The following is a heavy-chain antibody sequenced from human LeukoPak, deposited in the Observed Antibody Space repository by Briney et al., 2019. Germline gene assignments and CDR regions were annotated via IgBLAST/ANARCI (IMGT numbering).Heavy chain of an antibody. Sequence: PGGSLRLSCAASGFTFDDYAMHWVRQAPGKGLEWVSGISWNSGSIGYADSVKGRFTISRDNAKNSLYLQMNSLRAEDMALYYCAKDTSSSGWYRSGAFDIWGQGTMVTVSS. CDR3: AKDTSSSGWYRSGAFDI. J-gene: IGHJ3*02. CDR1: GFTFDDYA. CDR2: ISWNSGSI. D-gene: IGHD6-19*01. V-gene: IGHV3-9*03.